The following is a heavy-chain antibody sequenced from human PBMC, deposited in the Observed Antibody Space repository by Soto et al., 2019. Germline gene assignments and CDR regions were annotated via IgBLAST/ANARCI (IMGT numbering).Heavy chain of an antibody. V-gene: IGHV1-3*04. CDR3: ARDPGAGTGHYLDY. CDR2: INTDNGDT. D-gene: IGHD2-8*02. CDR1: GYTFTGHA. J-gene: IGHJ4*02. Sequence: QVHLVQSGTEMKKPGAAVDISCKASGYTFTGHAMHWVRQAPGQSPEWMGWINTDNGDTKYSQNFQDRLTFTRDTPAATAYMHLSNLRSEDTAVYFCARDPGAGTGHYLDYWGQGTLVTVSS.